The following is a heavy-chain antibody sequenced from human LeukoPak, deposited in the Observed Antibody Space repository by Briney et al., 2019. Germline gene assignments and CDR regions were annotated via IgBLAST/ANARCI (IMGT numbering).Heavy chain of an antibody. D-gene: IGHD3-22*01. CDR1: GFTFSSYW. V-gene: IGHV3-74*01. J-gene: IGHJ5*02. CDR2: INSDGGST. CDR3: ARDRIYDSNKQGWFDP. Sequence: SGGSLRLSCAASGFTFSSYWMHWVRHAPGKGLVWVALINSDGGSTSYADSVKVRFTISRDNAKNTLYLQMNSLRDEDTAMYYCARDRIYDSNKQGWFDPWGQGTLVTVSS.